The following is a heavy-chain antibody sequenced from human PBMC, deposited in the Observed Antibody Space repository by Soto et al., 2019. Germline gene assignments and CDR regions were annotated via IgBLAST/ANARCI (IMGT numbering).Heavy chain of an antibody. J-gene: IGHJ4*02. CDR3: ARVPQGTVTMYYFDY. Sequence: SETLSLTCAVSCGSISSSSWWRWVRQPPGKGLEWIGEIYHSGSTNYNPSLKSRVTISVDKSKNQFSMKLSSVTAADTAVYYCARVPQGTVTMYYFDYWGQGTLVTVSS. CDR1: CGSISSSSW. D-gene: IGHD4-17*01. V-gene: IGHV4-4*02. CDR2: IYHSGST.